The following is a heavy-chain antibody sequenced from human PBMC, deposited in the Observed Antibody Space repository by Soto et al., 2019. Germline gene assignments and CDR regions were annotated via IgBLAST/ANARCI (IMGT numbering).Heavy chain of an antibody. Sequence: QVQLVQSGAEVRKPGSSVKVSCKVSGDSFISYAISWVRQAPGQGLEWMGGIIPIFGRGNYAQRFQGRVAMTPDEPTSXGXMXXTARRSKNTDVYYWAGDGSTVETATGSQDEDGRYVWGQGSTVTVSS. CDR1: GDSFISYA. D-gene: IGHD5-18*01. CDR2: IIPIFGRG. CDR3: AGDGSTVETATGSQDEDGRYV. V-gene: IGHV1-69*05. J-gene: IGHJ6*02.